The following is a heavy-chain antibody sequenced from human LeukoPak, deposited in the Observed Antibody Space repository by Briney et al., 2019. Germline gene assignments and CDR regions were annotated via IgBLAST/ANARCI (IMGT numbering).Heavy chain of an antibody. CDR1: GFTFSSYG. CDR2: INPSGGST. D-gene: IGHD2-8*01. J-gene: IGHJ5*02. CDR3: AREGRILTNNWFDP. Sequence: GGSLRLSCAASGFTFSSYGMHWVRQAPGQGLEWMGIINPSGGSTSYAQKFQGRVTMTRDTSTSTVYMELSSLRSEDTAVYYCAREGRILTNNWFDPWGQGTLVTVSS. V-gene: IGHV1-46*01.